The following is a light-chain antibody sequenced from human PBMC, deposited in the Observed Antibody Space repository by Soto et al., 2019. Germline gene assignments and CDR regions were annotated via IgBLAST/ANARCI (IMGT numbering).Light chain of an antibody. V-gene: IGLV2-11*01. CDR2: GVS. CDR1: NSDVGGYNY. CDR3: CSYVDTDTWV. J-gene: IGLJ3*02. Sequence: QSALTQPRPVSGSPGQSVTISCTGTNSDVGGYNYVSWYQQYPGKAPKLMISGVSERPSGVPDRFSGSKSGNTASLTISGLQAEDEADYYCCSYVDTDTWVFXGGTK.